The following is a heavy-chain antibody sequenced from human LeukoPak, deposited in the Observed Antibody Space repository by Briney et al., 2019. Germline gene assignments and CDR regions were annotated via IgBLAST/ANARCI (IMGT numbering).Heavy chain of an antibody. CDR1: GYTFTGYY. D-gene: IGHD3-10*01. CDR2: INPNSGGT. V-gene: IGHV1-2*02. J-gene: IGHJ6*03. Sequence: ASVKVSCKASGYTFTGYYMHWVRQAPGQGLEWMGWINPNSGGTNYAQKFQGRVTMTRDTSLRTAYMEVSRLRADDTAVYYWAGVGSGIGNCTKVRGPAIRVHYYYYMDGWGKGTTVTVSS. CDR3: AGVGSGIGNCTKVRGPAIRVHYYYYMDG.